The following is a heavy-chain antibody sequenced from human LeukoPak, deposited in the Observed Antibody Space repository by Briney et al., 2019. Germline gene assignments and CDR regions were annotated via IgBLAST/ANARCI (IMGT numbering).Heavy chain of an antibody. V-gene: IGHV3-49*04. CDR3: SRGPIQLWVHNGMDV. CDR1: GFTVGDHA. CDR2: IRSNAYRGTT. Sequence: PGRSLRLSCTTSGFTVGDHAMSWVRQAPGKGLEWVGFIRSNAYRGTTEYAASVKGRFTISRDDSKSVVYLQMNSRKSEDTAVYYCSRGPIQLWVHNGMDVWGQGTTVTVSS. D-gene: IGHD5-18*01. J-gene: IGHJ6*02.